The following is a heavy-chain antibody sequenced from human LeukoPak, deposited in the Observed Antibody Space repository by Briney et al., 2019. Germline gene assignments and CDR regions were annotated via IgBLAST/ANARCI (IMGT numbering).Heavy chain of an antibody. CDR3: STVEHF. J-gene: IGHJ4*02. D-gene: IGHD1/OR15-1a*01. V-gene: IGHV3-74*01. Sequence: GGSLRLSCAASGLTFSDAWMHWVRQAPGMGLVWVSRVNEDGTTTTYADSVKGRFTISRDDVKNMLYLQMNSLRVEDTGLYYCSTVEHFWGQGTLVTVSS. CDR1: GLTFSDAW. CDR2: VNEDGTTT.